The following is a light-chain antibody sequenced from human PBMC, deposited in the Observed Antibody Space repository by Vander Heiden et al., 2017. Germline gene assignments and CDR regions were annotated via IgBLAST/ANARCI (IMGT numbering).Light chain of an antibody. CDR3: HGDNDWGLT. J-gene: IGKJ4*01. V-gene: IGKV3-15*01. CDR1: QSVSSN. Sequence: EIVMTQSPATLSVSPGERATLSCRASQSVSSNLAWYQQKPGQAPRLLIYGASTRATGIPARFSGSGSGTEFTLTISSLQSEDFAVYYCHGDNDWGLTFGGGTKVEIK. CDR2: GAS.